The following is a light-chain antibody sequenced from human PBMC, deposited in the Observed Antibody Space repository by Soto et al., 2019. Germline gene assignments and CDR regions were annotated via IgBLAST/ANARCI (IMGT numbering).Light chain of an antibody. CDR1: NSDVGAYPY. V-gene: IGLV2-14*03. CDR3: SSYTSSSTPYV. J-gene: IGLJ1*01. Sequence: QSALTQPASVSGSPGQSITISCTGTNSDVGAYPYVSWYQQHPGNAPKLLIYEVADRPSGVSDRFSGSKSGNTASLTISALQAEDEAVYYCSSYTSSSTPYVFGTGTKVTVL. CDR2: EVA.